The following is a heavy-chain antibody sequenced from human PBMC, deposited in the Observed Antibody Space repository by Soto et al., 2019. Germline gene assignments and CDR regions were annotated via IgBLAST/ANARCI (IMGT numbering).Heavy chain of an antibody. D-gene: IGHD3-3*01. CDR3: AHSPGYYDFWSGYYNWFDP. Sequence: SGPTLVNPTQTLTLTCTFSGFSLSTSGVGVGWIRQPPGKALEWLALIYWDDDKRYSPSLKSRLTITKDTSKNQVVLTMTNMDPVDTATYSCAHSPGYYDFWSGYYNWFDPWGQGTLVTVSS. CDR1: GFSLSTSGVG. CDR2: IYWDDDK. V-gene: IGHV2-5*02. J-gene: IGHJ5*02.